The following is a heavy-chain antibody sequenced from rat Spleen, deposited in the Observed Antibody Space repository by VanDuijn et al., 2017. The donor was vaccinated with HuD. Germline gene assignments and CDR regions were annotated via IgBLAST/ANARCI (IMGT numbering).Heavy chain of an antibody. V-gene: IGHV5-20*01. D-gene: IGHD5-1*01. CDR3: TTDRPGALMDA. CDR2: ITNSGGST. Sequence: EVQLVESDGGLVQPGRSLKLSCAASGFTFSDYYMAWVRQAPTKGLEWVATITNSGGSTYYRDPVKGRFTISRDNAKSTLYLQMDSLRSEDTATYFCTTDRPGALMDAWGQGASVTVSS. J-gene: IGHJ4*01. CDR1: GFTFSDYY.